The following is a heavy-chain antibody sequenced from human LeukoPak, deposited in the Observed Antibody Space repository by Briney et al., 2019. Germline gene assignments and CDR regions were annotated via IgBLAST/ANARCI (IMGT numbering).Heavy chain of an antibody. CDR1: GGSFSGYY. J-gene: IGHJ4*02. Sequence: WETLSLTCAVCGGSFSGYYWIWIRQPPAKGVAWMGEINHSGSTNYNPSLKSRVTISVDTSKNQFSLKLSSVTAADTAVYYCARGVCSGGGCYGLFNYWGQGTLVTVSS. CDR2: INHSGST. CDR3: ARGVCSGGGCYGLFNY. D-gene: IGHD2-15*01. V-gene: IGHV4-34*01.